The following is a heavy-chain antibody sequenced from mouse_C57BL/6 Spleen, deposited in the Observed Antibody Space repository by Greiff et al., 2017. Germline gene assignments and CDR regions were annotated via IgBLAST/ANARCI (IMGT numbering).Heavy chain of an antibody. Sequence: VQLQESGAELARPGASVKLSCKASGYTFTSYGISWVKQRTGQGLEWIGEIYPRSGNTYYNEKFKGKATLTADKSSSTAYMELRSLTSEDSAVYFCARWDGNPYFDYWGQGTTLTVSS. V-gene: IGHV1-81*01. D-gene: IGHD2-1*01. CDR1: GYTFTSYG. CDR3: ARWDGNPYFDY. J-gene: IGHJ2*01. CDR2: IYPRSGNT.